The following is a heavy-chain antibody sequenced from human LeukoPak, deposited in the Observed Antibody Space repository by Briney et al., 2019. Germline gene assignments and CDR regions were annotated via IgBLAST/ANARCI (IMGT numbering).Heavy chain of an antibody. CDR1: GFTFSSYG. CDR3: AKDGAMVITTAGSFDY. J-gene: IGHJ4*02. D-gene: IGHD3-22*01. CDR2: IRYDGSNK. Sequence: GGSLRLSCAASGFTFSSYGMHWVRQAPGKGLEWVAFIRYDGSNKYYADSVKVRFTISRDNSKNTLYLQMNSLRAEDTAVYYCAKDGAMVITTAGSFDYWGQGTLVTVSS. V-gene: IGHV3-30*02.